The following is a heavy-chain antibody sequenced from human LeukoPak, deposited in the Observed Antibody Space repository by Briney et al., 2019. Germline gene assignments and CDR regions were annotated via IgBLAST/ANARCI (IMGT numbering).Heavy chain of an antibody. D-gene: IGHD5-24*01. V-gene: IGHV1-69*04. J-gene: IGHJ4*02. Sequence: SVKVSCKASGGTFSSYAISWVRQAPGQGLEWMGRIIPILGIANYAQKFQGRVTITADKSTSTAYMELSSLRSEDTAVYYCARVMVEMATIGPFDYWGQGTLVTVSS. CDR2: IIPILGIA. CDR1: GGTFSSYA. CDR3: ARVMVEMATIGPFDY.